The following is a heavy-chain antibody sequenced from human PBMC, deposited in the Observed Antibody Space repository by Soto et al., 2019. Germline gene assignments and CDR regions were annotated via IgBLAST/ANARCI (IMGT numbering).Heavy chain of an antibody. V-gene: IGHV3-11*05. CDR1: GFTFSDYY. J-gene: IGHJ4*02. Sequence: GGSLRLSCAASGFTFSDYYMSWIRQAPGKGLEWVSYISSSSSYTNYADSVKGRFTISRDNAKNSLYLQMNSLRAEDTAAYYCARALQRGGYQRPYDYWGQGTLVTVSS. D-gene: IGHD3-22*01. CDR2: ISSSSSYT. CDR3: ARALQRGGYQRPYDY.